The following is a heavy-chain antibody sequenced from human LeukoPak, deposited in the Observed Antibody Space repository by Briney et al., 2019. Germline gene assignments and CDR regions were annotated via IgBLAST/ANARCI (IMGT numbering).Heavy chain of an antibody. D-gene: IGHD3-10*01. CDR3: ASTRSGSYSPYYFDY. CDR2: IKQDGSEK. Sequence: GGSLRLSCAASGFTFSSYWMSWVRQAPGKGLEWVANIKQDGSEKYYVDSVKGRFTISRDNAKNSLYLQMNSPRAEDTAVYYCASTRSGSYSPYYFDYWGQGTLVTVSS. J-gene: IGHJ4*02. V-gene: IGHV3-7*01. CDR1: GFTFSSYW.